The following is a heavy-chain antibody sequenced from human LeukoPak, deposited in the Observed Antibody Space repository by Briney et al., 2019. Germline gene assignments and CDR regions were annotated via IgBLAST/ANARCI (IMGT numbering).Heavy chain of an antibody. V-gene: IGHV3-74*01. CDR1: GFTVSSNE. Sequence: GGSLRLSCAASGFTVSSNEMSWVRQAPGKGLVWVSRINIDGSSGSYADSVEGRFTISRDNAKNTLYLQMNSLRAEDTAVYYCTREVSGSLYFDYWGQGTLVTVSS. J-gene: IGHJ4*02. D-gene: IGHD1-26*01. CDR2: INIDGSSG. CDR3: TREVSGSLYFDY.